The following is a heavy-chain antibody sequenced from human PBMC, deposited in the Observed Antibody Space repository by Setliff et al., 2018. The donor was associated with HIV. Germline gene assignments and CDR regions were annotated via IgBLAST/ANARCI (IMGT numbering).Heavy chain of an antibody. CDR1: GFIFSNYA. D-gene: IGHD3-10*01. V-gene: IGHV3-30*04. J-gene: IGHJ6*02. Sequence: GGSLRLSCAASGFIFSNYAMQWVRQAPGKGLEWVAAITSDGSNEYYAYSVKGRFTISSDNSKNTLYVQMNSLRVEDTAVYYCARDQLAMVRRNGMDVWGQGTTVTVS. CDR3: ARDQLAMVRRNGMDV. CDR2: ITSDGSNE.